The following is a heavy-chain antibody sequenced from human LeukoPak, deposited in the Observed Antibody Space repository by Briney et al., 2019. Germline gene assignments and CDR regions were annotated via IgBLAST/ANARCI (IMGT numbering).Heavy chain of an antibody. CDR2: IYQSGIT. J-gene: IGHJ4*02. CDR3: ARDPRPRGGWFYFDY. Sequence: SQTLSLTCTVYGGSISSGGYYWSWIRQHAGKGLEWIGDIYQSGITNYNPSLKSRVTMSVDKSKNEFSLKLDSVTAADTAVYYCARDPRPRGGWFYFDYWGQGILVTVSS. V-gene: IGHV4-31*03. D-gene: IGHD6-19*01. CDR1: GGSISSGGYY.